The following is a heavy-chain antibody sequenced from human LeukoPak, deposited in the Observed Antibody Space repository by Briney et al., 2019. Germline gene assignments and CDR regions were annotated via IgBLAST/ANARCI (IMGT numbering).Heavy chain of an antibody. V-gene: IGHV4-39*01. CDR3: ARVGRSAYFDY. CDR2: IYYSGST. J-gene: IGHJ4*02. D-gene: IGHD2-15*01. Sequence: SETLSLTCTVSGGSISSSSYYWGWIRQPPGKGLEWIGSIYYSGSTYYNPSLKSRVTISVDTSKNQFSLKLSSVTAADTAVYYCARVGRSAYFDYWGQGTLVTVSS. CDR1: GGSISSSSYY.